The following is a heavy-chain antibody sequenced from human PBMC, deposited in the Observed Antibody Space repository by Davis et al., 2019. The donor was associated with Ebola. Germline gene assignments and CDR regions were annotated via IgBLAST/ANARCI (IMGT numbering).Heavy chain of an antibody. J-gene: IGHJ4*02. V-gene: IGHV1-3*01. Sequence: ASVKVSCKASGYIFTTYAMHWVRQAPGQRLEWMGWINAGNGDTKYSQEFQGRVTITRDTSASTAYMELSSLRSEDTAVYYCAREDYDILTGAFDYWGQGTLVTVSS. D-gene: IGHD3-9*01. CDR2: INAGNGDT. CDR3: AREDYDILTGAFDY. CDR1: GYIFTTYA.